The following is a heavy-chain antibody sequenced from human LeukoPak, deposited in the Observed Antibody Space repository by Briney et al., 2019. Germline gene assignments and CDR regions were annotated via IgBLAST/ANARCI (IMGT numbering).Heavy chain of an antibody. CDR3: ARVPFIAAAGTENWFDP. Sequence: SETLSLTCTVSGGSISSYYWSWIRQPPGKGLEWIGYIYYSGSTNYNPSLKSRDTISVDTSKNQFSLKLSSVTAADTAVYYCARVPFIAAAGTENWFDPWGQGTLVTVSS. CDR1: GGSISSYY. V-gene: IGHV4-59*01. CDR2: IYYSGST. D-gene: IGHD6-13*01. J-gene: IGHJ5*02.